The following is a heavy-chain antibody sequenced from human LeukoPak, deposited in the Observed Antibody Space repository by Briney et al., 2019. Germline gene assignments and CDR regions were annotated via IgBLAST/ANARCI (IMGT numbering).Heavy chain of an antibody. Sequence: GGSLRLSCAASGFTFSSYSMNWVRQAPGKGLEWVSSISSSSSYTYYADSVKGRFTISRDNSKNTLYLQMNSLRAEDTAVYYCAKDRALETYYYFDYWGQGTLVTVSS. CDR1: GFTFSSYS. J-gene: IGHJ4*02. CDR2: ISSSSSYT. V-gene: IGHV3-21*04. D-gene: IGHD3-3*01. CDR3: AKDRALETYYYFDY.